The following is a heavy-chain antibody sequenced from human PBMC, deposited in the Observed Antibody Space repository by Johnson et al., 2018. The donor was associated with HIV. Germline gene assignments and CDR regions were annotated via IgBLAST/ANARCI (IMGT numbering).Heavy chain of an antibody. D-gene: IGHD6-19*01. J-gene: IGHJ3*02. CDR2: ISWNSGTI. CDR1: GFTFNDYA. Sequence: QLVESGGGLVQPGRSLILSCAASGFTFNDYAMHWVRQAPGKGLEWVSTISWNSGTIGYADSVKGRFTISRDNAKNSLYLQMNSLRAEDTALYYCAKGMGYSSGLGNTAFDIWGLGTMVTVSS. V-gene: IGHV3-9*01. CDR3: AKGMGYSSGLGNTAFDI.